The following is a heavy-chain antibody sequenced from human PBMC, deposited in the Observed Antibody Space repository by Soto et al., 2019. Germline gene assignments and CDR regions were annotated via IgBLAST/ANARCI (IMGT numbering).Heavy chain of an antibody. Sequence: SETLSLTCPISAGSISSSSYYWGWIRQPPGKGLEWIGSIYYSGSTYYNPSLKSRVTISVDTSKNQFSLKLSSVTAADTAVYYCARHWQQLVPRTNNWFDPWGQGTLVTVSS. D-gene: IGHD6-13*01. J-gene: IGHJ5*02. CDR3: ARHWQQLVPRTNNWFDP. V-gene: IGHV4-39*01. CDR1: AGSISSSSYY. CDR2: IYYSGST.